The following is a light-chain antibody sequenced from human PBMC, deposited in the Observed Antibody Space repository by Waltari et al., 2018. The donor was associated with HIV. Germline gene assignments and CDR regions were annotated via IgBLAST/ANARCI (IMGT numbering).Light chain of an antibody. CDR1: RDISTY. CDR2: ASS. CDR3: QHLHSFPLS. Sequence: DIQLTQSLSFLSASVGDRITITCRASRDISTYLAWYQQKPGGVPKLLIYASSTLQNEVPSRFSGRGFGTEFTLTISGLQPDDFAIYYCQHLHSFPLSFGGGT. J-gene: IGKJ2*03. V-gene: IGKV1-9*01.